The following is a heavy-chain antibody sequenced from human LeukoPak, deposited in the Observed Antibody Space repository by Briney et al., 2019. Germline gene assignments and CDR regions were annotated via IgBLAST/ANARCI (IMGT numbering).Heavy chain of an antibody. V-gene: IGHV3-21*01. CDR1: GFTFSSYS. J-gene: IGHJ6*03. CDR3: ARRATVSQSLWAYYYYYMDV. CDR2: ISSSSSYI. D-gene: IGHD4-17*01. Sequence: GGSLRLSCAASGFTFSSYSMNWVRQAPGKGLEWVSSISSSSSYIYYADSVKGRFTISRDNAKNSLYLQMNSLRAEDTAVYYCARRATVSQSLWAYYYYYMDVWGKGTTVTVSS.